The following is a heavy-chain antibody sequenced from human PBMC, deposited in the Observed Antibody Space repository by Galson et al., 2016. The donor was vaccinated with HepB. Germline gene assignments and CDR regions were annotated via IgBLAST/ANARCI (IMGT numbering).Heavy chain of an antibody. Sequence: SLRLSCAASGFTLSDYAMHWVRQAPGKGLEWVAVISFDGTNKFYADSVKGRFTISRDNSKNTLYLQMNSLRADDTAVYYCARGLGYCTGVNCYTLFDYWGQGTRVTVSS. CDR3: ARGLGYCTGVNCYTLFDY. J-gene: IGHJ4*02. D-gene: IGHD2-8*02. V-gene: IGHV3-30-3*01. CDR1: GFTLSDYA. CDR2: ISFDGTNK.